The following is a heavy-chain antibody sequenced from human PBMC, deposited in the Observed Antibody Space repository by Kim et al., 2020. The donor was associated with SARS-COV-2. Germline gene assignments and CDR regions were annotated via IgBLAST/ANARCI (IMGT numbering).Heavy chain of an antibody. Sequence: DSVQRRFTICRDNAKNTLYLQMNSLRDEDTAVYYCARVTAYCGGDCYFDSWGQGTLVAVSS. V-gene: IGHV3-74*01. D-gene: IGHD2-21*02. J-gene: IGHJ4*02. CDR3: ARVTAYCGGDCYFDS.